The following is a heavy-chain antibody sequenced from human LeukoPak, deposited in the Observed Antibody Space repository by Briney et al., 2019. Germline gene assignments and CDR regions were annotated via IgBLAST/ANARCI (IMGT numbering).Heavy chain of an antibody. D-gene: IGHD5-12*01. V-gene: IGHV4-4*09. CDR1: GGSISSYY. Sequence: SETLSLTCTVSGGSISSYYWSWIRQPPGKGLEWIGCIYTSGSTNYNPSLKSRVTISVDTSKNQFSLKLSSVTAADTAVYYCARRGSGYEFDYWGQGTLVTVSS. CDR2: IYTSGST. J-gene: IGHJ4*02. CDR3: ARRGSGYEFDY.